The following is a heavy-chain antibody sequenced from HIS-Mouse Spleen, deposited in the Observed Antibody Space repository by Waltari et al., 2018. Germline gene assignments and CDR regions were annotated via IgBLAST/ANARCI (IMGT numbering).Heavy chain of an antibody. V-gene: IGHV3-7*01. Sequence: EVQLVESGGGLVQPGGSLRLSCAASGFTFSSDWMSWVRPAPGKGLEWVANIKQDGSEKYYVDSVKGRFTISRDNAKNSLYLQMNSLRAEDTAVYYCAREPHYGGNSHFDYWGQGTLVTVSS. D-gene: IGHD4-17*01. CDR1: GFTFSSDW. J-gene: IGHJ4*02. CDR2: IKQDGSEK. CDR3: AREPHYGGNSHFDY.